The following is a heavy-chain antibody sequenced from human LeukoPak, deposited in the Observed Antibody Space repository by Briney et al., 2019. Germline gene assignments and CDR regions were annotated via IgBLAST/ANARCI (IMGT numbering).Heavy chain of an antibody. Sequence: SETLSLTCAVSGYSISSGYYWGWIRQPPGKGLEWIGSIYHSGSTYYNPSLKSRVTMSVDTSKNQFSLKLSSVTAADTAVYYCARETENYSSGWYGWFDPWGQGTLVTVSS. CDR2: IYHSGST. V-gene: IGHV4-38-2*02. CDR1: GYSISSGYY. J-gene: IGHJ5*02. D-gene: IGHD6-19*01. CDR3: ARETENYSSGWYGWFDP.